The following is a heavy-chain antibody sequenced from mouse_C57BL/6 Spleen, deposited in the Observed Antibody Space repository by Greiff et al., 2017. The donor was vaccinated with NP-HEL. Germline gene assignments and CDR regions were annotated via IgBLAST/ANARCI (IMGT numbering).Heavy chain of an antibody. J-gene: IGHJ4*01. D-gene: IGHD1-1*01. Sequence: QVQLQQSGAELVKPGASVKMSCKASGYTFTSYWITWVKQRPGQGLEWIGDIYPGSGSTNYNEKFKSKATLTVDTSSSTAYMQLSSLTSEDSAVYYCARERDYYGSRGPYYYAMDYWGQGTSVTVSS. V-gene: IGHV1-55*01. CDR1: GYTFTSYW. CDR3: ARERDYYGSRGPYYYAMDY. CDR2: IYPGSGST.